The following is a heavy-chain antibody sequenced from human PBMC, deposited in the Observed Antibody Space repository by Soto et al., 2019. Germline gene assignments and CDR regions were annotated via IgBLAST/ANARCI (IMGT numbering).Heavy chain of an antibody. CDR2: IIPIFGTA. V-gene: IGHV1-69*13. Sequence: SVKVSCKASGGTFSSYAISWVRQAPGQGLEWMGGIIPIFGTANYAQKFQGRVTITADESTSTAYMELSSLRSEGTAVYYCARAYDFWSGSNTYYYYYGMDVWGQGTTVTVSS. CDR3: ARAYDFWSGSNTYYYYYGMDV. J-gene: IGHJ6*02. D-gene: IGHD3-3*01. CDR1: GGTFSSYA.